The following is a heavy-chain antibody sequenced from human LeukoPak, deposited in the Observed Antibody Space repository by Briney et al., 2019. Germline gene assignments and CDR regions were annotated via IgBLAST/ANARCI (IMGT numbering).Heavy chain of an antibody. CDR2: INGGGTST. CDR3: ARGYFDYFFDY. D-gene: IGHD3-9*01. J-gene: IGHJ4*02. CDR1: GFTFSDYW. Sequence: PGGSLRLSCAASGFTFSDYWMHWVRQAPGKGLIWVSHINGGGTSTAYADSVKGRFTVSRDNAKNTLYLQMNGLRAEDTAVYYCARGYFDYFFDYWGQGTLVTVSS. V-gene: IGHV3-74*01.